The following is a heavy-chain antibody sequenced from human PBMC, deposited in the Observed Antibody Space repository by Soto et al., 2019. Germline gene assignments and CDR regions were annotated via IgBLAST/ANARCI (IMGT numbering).Heavy chain of an antibody. D-gene: IGHD4-17*01. CDR1: GFSLSTSGVG. V-gene: IGHV2-5*02. CDR3: SRYGDYGWYFDL. Sequence: QITLKESGPTLVKPTQTLTLTCTFSGFSLSTSGVGVGWIRQPPGKALEWLALIYGADDKRYSPSLKSRLTITKDTSKNQVVLTMTNMDPVDTAAYYCSRYGDYGWYFDLWGRGTLVTVSS. J-gene: IGHJ2*01. CDR2: IYGADDK.